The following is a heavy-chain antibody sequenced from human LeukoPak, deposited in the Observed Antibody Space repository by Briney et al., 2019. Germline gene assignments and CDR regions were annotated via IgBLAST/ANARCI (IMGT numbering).Heavy chain of an antibody. D-gene: IGHD6-13*01. Sequence: ASVKVSCKASGYTFTGYYMHWVRQAPGQGPEWMGWINGNSGGTNYVQKFQGRVTMTRDTSISTVYMELSRLRSDDTAMYYCARVSDIAAAGGTPYFHHWGQGTLVTVSS. CDR2: INGNSGGT. CDR3: ARVSDIAAAGGTPYFHH. V-gene: IGHV1-2*02. J-gene: IGHJ1*01. CDR1: GYTFTGYY.